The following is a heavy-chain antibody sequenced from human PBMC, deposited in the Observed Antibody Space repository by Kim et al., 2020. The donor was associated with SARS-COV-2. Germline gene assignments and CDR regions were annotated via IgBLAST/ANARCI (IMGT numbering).Heavy chain of an antibody. V-gene: IGHV3-30*02. Sequence: GGSLRLSCAASGFTFSSYGMHWVRQAPGKGLEWVAFIWYDGSNKYYADSVKGRFTISRDNSKNTLYLQMNSLRAEDTAVYYCAKDSSSSKYYFDYWGQGTLVTVSS. D-gene: IGHD6-6*01. CDR2: IWYDGSNK. CDR1: GFTFSSYG. CDR3: AKDSSSSKYYFDY. J-gene: IGHJ4*02.